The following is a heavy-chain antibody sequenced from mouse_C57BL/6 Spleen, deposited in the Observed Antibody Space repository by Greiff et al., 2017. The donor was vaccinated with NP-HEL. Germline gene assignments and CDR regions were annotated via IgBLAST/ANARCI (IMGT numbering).Heavy chain of an antibody. Sequence: DVKLVESGGGLVQPGGSLSLSCAASGFTFTDYYMSWVRQPPGKALEWLGFIRNKANGYTTEYSASVKGRFTISRDNSQSILYLQMNALRAEDSATYYCARYSRGYFDVWGTGTTVTVSS. J-gene: IGHJ1*03. V-gene: IGHV7-3*01. CDR1: GFTFTDYY. CDR3: ARYSRGYFDV. CDR2: IRNKANGYTT.